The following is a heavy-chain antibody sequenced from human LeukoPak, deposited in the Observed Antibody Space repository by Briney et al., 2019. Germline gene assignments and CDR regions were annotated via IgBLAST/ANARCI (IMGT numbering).Heavy chain of an antibody. D-gene: IGHD2-21*01. J-gene: IGHJ6*02. V-gene: IGHV4-34*01. CDR1: GGPFSGYS. Sequence: PSETLSLTCAFYGGPFSGYSLTWIRQPPGKGLEWIGEINHSGINHFNPSLKSRVTISADTSKKQVFLNLSAVTAADTAVYYCAKKKVDVVGNQYYYYYGLDVWGQGTTVTVSS. CDR2: INHSGIN. CDR3: AKKKVDVVGNQYYYYYGLDV.